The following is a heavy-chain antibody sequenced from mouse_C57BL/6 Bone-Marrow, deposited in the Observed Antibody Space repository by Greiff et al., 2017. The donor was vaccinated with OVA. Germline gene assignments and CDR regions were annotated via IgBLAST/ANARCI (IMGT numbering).Heavy chain of an antibody. CDR3: ASGLLYYYATDY. V-gene: IGHV5-17*01. D-gene: IGHD2-3*01. J-gene: IGHJ4*01. Sequence: EVKLVESGGGLVKPGGSLKLSCAASGFTFSDYGMHWVRQAPEKGLEWVAYISSGSSTIYYADTVKGRFTISRDNAKNTLFLQMTSLRSEDTAMYYCASGLLYYYATDYWGQGTSVTVSS. CDR1: GFTFSDYG. CDR2: ISSGSSTI.